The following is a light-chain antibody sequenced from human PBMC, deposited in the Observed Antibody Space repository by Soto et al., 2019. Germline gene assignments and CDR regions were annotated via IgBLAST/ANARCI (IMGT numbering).Light chain of an antibody. V-gene: IGKV3-20*01. Sequence: EIVLTQSPGTLSLSPGERATLSCRASQSVSSSYLVWYQQKPDQAPRLLIDAASSRATGIPDRFSGSGSGTDFTLTISRLEPEDFAVYYCQQHTSSPHMYTFGQGTKLEI. CDR2: AAS. CDR3: QQHTSSPHMYT. CDR1: QSVSSSY. J-gene: IGKJ2*01.